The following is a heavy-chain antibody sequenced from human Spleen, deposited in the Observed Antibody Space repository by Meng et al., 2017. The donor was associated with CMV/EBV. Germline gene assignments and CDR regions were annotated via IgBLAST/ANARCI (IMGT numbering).Heavy chain of an antibody. D-gene: IGHD2-15*01. Sequence: GFSLSTSGMGVGWIRPPPGKALEWLALIYWDDDKRYSPSLKSRLTITKDTSKNQVVLTMTNMDPVDTATYYCAHRDYCSGGTCTFDYWGQGTLVTVPQ. J-gene: IGHJ4*02. CDR3: AHRDYCSGGTCTFDY. CDR2: IYWDDDK. CDR1: GFSLSTSGMG. V-gene: IGHV2-5*02.